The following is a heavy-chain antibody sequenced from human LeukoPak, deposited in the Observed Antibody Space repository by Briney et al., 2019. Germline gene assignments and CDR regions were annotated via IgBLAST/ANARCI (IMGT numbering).Heavy chain of an antibody. Sequence: GGSLRLSCAASGFTFSSYEMNWVRQAPGKGLEWVAYLRSSGDTIYYADSVKGRFTISRDIAKNSLYLQMSSLRDEDTAVYYCARDPEALDYWGQGTLVTVSS. CDR3: ARDPEALDY. CDR1: GFTFSSYE. V-gene: IGHV3-48*03. CDR2: LRSSGDTI. J-gene: IGHJ4*02.